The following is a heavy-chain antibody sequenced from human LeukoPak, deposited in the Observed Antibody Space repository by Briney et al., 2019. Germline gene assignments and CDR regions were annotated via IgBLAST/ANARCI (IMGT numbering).Heavy chain of an antibody. J-gene: IGHJ6*02. D-gene: IGHD6-13*01. CDR3: ARGAGDSSSWLAEWGYYYYGMDV. V-gene: IGHV1-8*01. Sequence: ASVKVSCKASGYTFTSYDINWVRQATGQGLEWVGWMNPNSGNTGYAQKFQGRVTMTRNTSISTAYMELSSLRSEDTAVYYCARGAGDSSSWLAEWGYYYYGMDVWGQGTTVTVSS. CDR1: GYTFTSYD. CDR2: MNPNSGNT.